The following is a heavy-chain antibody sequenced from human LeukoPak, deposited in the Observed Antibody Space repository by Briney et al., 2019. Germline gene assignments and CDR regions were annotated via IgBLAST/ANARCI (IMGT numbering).Heavy chain of an antibody. J-gene: IGHJ6*03. V-gene: IGHV1-2*06. CDR3: ASTVTTYYYYYYMDV. Sequence: ASVKVSCKXSGYTFTGYYMHWVRQAPGQGLEWMGRINPNRGGTNYAQKFQGRVTMTRDTSISTAYMELSRLRSDDTAVYYCASTVTTYYYYYYMDVWGKGTTVTVSS. D-gene: IGHD4-17*01. CDR1: GYTFTGYY. CDR2: INPNRGGT.